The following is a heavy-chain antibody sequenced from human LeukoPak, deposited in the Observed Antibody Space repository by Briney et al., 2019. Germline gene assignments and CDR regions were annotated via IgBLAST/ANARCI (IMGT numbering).Heavy chain of an antibody. CDR1: GYSFTTYG. CDR3: ARDNSVRDEAWWFNP. Sequence: AASVKVSCKASGYSFTTYGITWVRQAPGQGLEWMGWISAYNGNTNYAQIVQGRVTMTTDTSTSTAYMELRSLRSDGTAVYYCARDNSVRDEAWWFNPWGQGTLVTVSS. J-gene: IGHJ5*02. CDR2: ISAYNGNT. V-gene: IGHV1-18*01. D-gene: IGHD5-24*01.